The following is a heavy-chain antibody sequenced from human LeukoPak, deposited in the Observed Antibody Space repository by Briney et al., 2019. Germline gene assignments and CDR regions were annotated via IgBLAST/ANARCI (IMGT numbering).Heavy chain of an antibody. Sequence: GGSLRLSCAASGFTFSSYGMSWVRQAPGKGLEWVSAISGSGGSTYYADSVKGRFTIPRDNSKNTLYLQMNSLRAEDTAVYYCAKVGYYDSSGYPFDYWGQGTLVTVSS. V-gene: IGHV3-23*01. CDR1: GFTFSSYG. J-gene: IGHJ4*02. CDR2: ISGSGGST. D-gene: IGHD3-22*01. CDR3: AKVGYYDSSGYPFDY.